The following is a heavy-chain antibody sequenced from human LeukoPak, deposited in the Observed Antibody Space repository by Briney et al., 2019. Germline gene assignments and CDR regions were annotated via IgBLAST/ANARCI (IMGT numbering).Heavy chain of an antibody. CDR3: ARPGYCSSTSCSYDAFDI. CDR2: IYPGDSDT. CDR1: GYSFTSYW. J-gene: IGHJ3*02. Sequence: GESLEISCKGSGYSFTSYWIGWGRQMPGKGLEWMGIIYPGDSDTRYSPSFQGQVTISADKSISTAYLQWSSLKASDTAMYYCARPGYCSSTSCSYDAFDIWGQGTMVTVSS. D-gene: IGHD2-2*01. V-gene: IGHV5-51*01.